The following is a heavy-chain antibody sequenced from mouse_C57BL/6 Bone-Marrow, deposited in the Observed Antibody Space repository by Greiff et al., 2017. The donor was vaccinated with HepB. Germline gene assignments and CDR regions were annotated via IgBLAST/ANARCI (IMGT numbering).Heavy chain of an antibody. D-gene: IGHD2-5*01. Sequence: VQLQQSGAELVRPGASVKLSCTASGFNIKDDYMHWVKQRPEQGLEWIGWIDPENGDTEYASKFQGKATITADTSSNTAYLQLSSLTSEDTAVYYCTTTGSNFWLAYWGQGTLVTVSA. V-gene: IGHV14-4*01. CDR1: GFNIKDDY. CDR2: IDPENGDT. J-gene: IGHJ3*01. CDR3: TTTGSNFWLAY.